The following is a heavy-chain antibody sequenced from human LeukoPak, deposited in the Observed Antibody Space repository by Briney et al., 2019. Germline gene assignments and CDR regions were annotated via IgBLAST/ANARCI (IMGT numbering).Heavy chain of an antibody. CDR3: ARDRNDYVWGSYRYNDWFDP. J-gene: IGHJ5*02. Sequence: GASVKVSCKASGYTFTGYYMHWVRQAPGQGLEWMGWTNPNSGGTNYAQKFQGRVTMTRDTPISTAYMELSRLRSDDTAVYYCARDRNDYVWGSYRYNDWFDPWGQGTLVTVSS. CDR1: GYTFTGYY. CDR2: TNPNSGGT. D-gene: IGHD3-16*02. V-gene: IGHV1-2*02.